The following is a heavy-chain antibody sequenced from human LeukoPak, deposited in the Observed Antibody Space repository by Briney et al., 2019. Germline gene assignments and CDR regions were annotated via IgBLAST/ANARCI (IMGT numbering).Heavy chain of an antibody. CDR2: IRNKAYGGTA. Sequence: GRSLRLSCTASGFTFSDYAMSWFRQAPGKGLEWVGFIRNKAYGGTAEYAASVKGRFTISRDDSKTIAYLQMNSLKTEDTAVYYCPRKKRYFTCFQADYWGQGTLVTVSS. D-gene: IGHD3-9*01. CDR1: GFTFSDYA. V-gene: IGHV3-49*03. J-gene: IGHJ4*02. CDR3: PRKKRYFTCFQADY.